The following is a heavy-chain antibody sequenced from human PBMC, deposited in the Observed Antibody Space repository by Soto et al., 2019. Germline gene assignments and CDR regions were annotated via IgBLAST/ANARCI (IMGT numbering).Heavy chain of an antibody. V-gene: IGHV4-59*01. Sequence: SETLSLTCTVSGGSISSYYWSWIRQPPGKGLEWIGYMYDNGNTNFNPSLKSRATISVDTSKNQFSLDLSSVSAADTAVYYCARGWFSSSWLNWLDPWGQGTLVTVSS. CDR1: GGSISSYY. D-gene: IGHD6-13*01. J-gene: IGHJ5*02. CDR3: ARGWFSSSWLNWLDP. CDR2: MYDNGNT.